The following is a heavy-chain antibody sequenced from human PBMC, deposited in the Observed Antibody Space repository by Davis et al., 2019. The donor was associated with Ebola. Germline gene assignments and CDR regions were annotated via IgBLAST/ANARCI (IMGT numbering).Heavy chain of an antibody. V-gene: IGHV1-69*06. Sequence: SVKVSCKASGGTFISYAISWVRQAPGQGLEWMGGIIPIFGTANYAQKFQGRVTITADKSTSTAYMELSSLRSEDTAVYYCARDSPTGGTLGDVWGQGTTVTVSS. CDR3: ARDSPTGGTLGDV. D-gene: IGHD3-16*01. J-gene: IGHJ6*02. CDR2: IIPIFGTA. CDR1: GGTFISYA.